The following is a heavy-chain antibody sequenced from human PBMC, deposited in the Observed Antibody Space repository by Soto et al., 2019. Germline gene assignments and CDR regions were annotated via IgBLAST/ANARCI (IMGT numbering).Heavy chain of an antibody. D-gene: IGHD6-19*01. V-gene: IGHV4-59*01. CDR1: GGSISSYY. CDR2: IYYSGST. J-gene: IGHJ5*02. Sequence: PSETLSLTCTVSGGSISSYYWSWIRPPPGKGLEWIGYIYYSGSTNYNPSLKSRVTISVDTSKNQFSLKLSSVTAADTAVYYCAREAVAGDNWFDPWGQGTLVTVSS. CDR3: AREAVAGDNWFDP.